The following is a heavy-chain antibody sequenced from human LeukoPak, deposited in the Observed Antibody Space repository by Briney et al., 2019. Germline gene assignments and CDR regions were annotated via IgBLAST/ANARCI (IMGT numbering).Heavy chain of an antibody. J-gene: IGHJ6*03. CDR1: GYTFTSYY. V-gene: IGHV1-46*01. CDR3: AKDRVVVVPAASRIYYMEV. Sequence: ASVKVSCKASGYTFTSYYMHWVRQAPGQGLEWMGIINPSGGSTSYAQKFQGRVTMTRDMSTSTVYMELSSLRSEDTAVYYCAKDRVVVVPAASRIYYMEVWGKGTTVTVSS. D-gene: IGHD2-2*01. CDR2: INPSGGST.